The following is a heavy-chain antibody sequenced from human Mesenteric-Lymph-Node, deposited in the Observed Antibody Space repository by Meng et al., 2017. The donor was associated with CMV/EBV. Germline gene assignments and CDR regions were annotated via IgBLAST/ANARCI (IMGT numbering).Heavy chain of an antibody. CDR2: INHSGST. J-gene: IGHJ5*02. Sequence: SFSGYFWSWIRQPPGKGLEWIGEINHSGSTNYHPSLKSRVTISADTSKNQFSLKLSSVTAADTAVYYCARVRGYCSSTSCYNWFDPWGQGTLVTVSS. V-gene: IGHV4-34*01. CDR3: ARVRGYCSSTSCYNWFDP. D-gene: IGHD2-2*01. CDR1: SFSGYF.